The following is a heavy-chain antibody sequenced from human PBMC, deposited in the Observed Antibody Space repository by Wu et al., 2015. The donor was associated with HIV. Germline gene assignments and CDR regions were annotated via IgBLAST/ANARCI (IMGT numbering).Heavy chain of an antibody. Sequence: QVQLVQSGAEVKKPRSSVKISCKASGGTFSNYAISWVRQAPGQGLEWMGGIIPIFGTPNYAQNFQGRVTITTDESMTTAYMELSSLRSEDTAVYYCARVADNNWNDMSYFDYVGPGNAGHRLL. J-gene: IGHJ4*02. CDR1: GGTFSNYA. D-gene: IGHD1-1*01. CDR2: IIPIFGTP. V-gene: IGHV1-69*05. CDR3: ARVADNNWNDMSYFDY.